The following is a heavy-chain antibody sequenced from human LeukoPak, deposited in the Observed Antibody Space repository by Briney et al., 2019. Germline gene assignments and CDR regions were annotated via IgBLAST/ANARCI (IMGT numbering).Heavy chain of an antibody. J-gene: IGHJ4*02. V-gene: IGHV3-7*01. CDR2: INQDGSDK. CDR3: ATDYAG. D-gene: IGHD4-23*01. CDR1: GFTFSNHW. Sequence: GGSLRLSCAVSGFTFSNHWMKWVRQAPGQGLEWVASINQDGSDKYYVESVRGRFTISRGNTKNSLYLQMNSLRGEDTAVYYCATDYAGWGQGTLVTVSS.